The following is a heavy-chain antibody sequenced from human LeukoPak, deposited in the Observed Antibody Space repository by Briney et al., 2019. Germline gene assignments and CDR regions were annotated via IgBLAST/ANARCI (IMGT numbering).Heavy chain of an antibody. J-gene: IGHJ6*03. CDR2: IYYTGST. CDR3: ARSTTVAYYYYYYMDV. D-gene: IGHD4-23*01. CDR1: GASISSYY. V-gene: IGHV4-59*01. Sequence: SETLSLTCTVSGASISSYYWSWIRQPPGKGLEWIGYIYYTGSTNYNPSLKSRVTISLDTSKNQFSLKLSSVTAADTAVYYCARSTTVAYYYYYYMDVWGKGTTVTVSS.